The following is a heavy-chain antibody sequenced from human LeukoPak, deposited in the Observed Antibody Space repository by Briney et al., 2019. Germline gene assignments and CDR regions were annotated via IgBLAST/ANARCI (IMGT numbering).Heavy chain of an antibody. CDR1: VGTFSSYA. CDR2: IIPIFGTA. Sequence: WGAVTVSCKASVGTFSSYAISWVRQAPGQGLEWMGGIIPIFGTANYAQKFQGRVTITAYESTSTAYMELSSLRSEDTAVYYCASAVDTAMVTAPYYYGMDVWGQGTTVTVSS. J-gene: IGHJ6*02. D-gene: IGHD5-18*01. V-gene: IGHV1-69*13. CDR3: ASAVDTAMVTAPYYYGMDV.